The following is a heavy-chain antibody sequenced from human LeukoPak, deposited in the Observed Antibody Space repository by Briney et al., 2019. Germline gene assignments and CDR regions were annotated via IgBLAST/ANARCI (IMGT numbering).Heavy chain of an antibody. J-gene: IGHJ4*02. Sequence: GGSLRLSCAASGFTFSSYGMHWVRQAPGKGLEWVAFIRYDGSNKYYADSVKGRFTISRDNSKNTLYLQMNSLRAEDTAVYYCAKDYLRGVATTNFDYWGQGTLVTVSS. CDR3: AKDYLRGVATTNFDY. CDR1: GFTFSSYG. D-gene: IGHD5-12*01. CDR2: IRYDGSNK. V-gene: IGHV3-30*02.